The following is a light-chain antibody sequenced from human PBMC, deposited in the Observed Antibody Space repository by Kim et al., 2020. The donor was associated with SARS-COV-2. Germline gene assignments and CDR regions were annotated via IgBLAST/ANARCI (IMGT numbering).Light chain of an antibody. CDR3: QVWDSSSDHRV. Sequence: PGKAARITCGGNNIGSKSVLWYQQKPGQAPVLVIYYDSDRPSGIPERFSGSNSGNTATLTISRVEAGDEADYYCQVWDSSSDHRVFGGGTQLTVL. CDR2: YDS. J-gene: IGLJ3*02. V-gene: IGLV3-21*04. CDR1: NIGSKS.